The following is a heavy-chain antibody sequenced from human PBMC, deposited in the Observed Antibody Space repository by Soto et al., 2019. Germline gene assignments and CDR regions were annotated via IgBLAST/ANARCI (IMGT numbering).Heavy chain of an antibody. D-gene: IGHD2-15*01. CDR2: ISYNGRT. Sequence: SETLSLTCTVSGASISSTDYYWSWIRQPPGKGLESIGYISYNGRTYYNPSLKSRLTMSIDTSQNQFSLKLTSVTAADTAVYYCARDPSSGGFCPGPCFDYWGQGSLVTVPQ. CDR1: GASISSTDYY. J-gene: IGHJ4*02. V-gene: IGHV4-30-4*01. CDR3: ARDPSSGGFCPGPCFDY.